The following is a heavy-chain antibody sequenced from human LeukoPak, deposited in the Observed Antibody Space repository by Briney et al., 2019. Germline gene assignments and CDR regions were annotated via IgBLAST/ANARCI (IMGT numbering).Heavy chain of an antibody. CDR2: IHYSGST. Sequence: SETLSLTCTVSGGSISSSSYYWSWIRQHPRKGLEWIGYIHYSGSTYYNPSLKSRVTISVDTSKNQFSLKLSSVTAADAAVYYCAREGDDDYYFDFWGQGTLVTVSS. J-gene: IGHJ4*02. D-gene: IGHD4-17*01. CDR3: AREGDDDYYFDF. V-gene: IGHV4-31*03. CDR1: GGSISSSSYY.